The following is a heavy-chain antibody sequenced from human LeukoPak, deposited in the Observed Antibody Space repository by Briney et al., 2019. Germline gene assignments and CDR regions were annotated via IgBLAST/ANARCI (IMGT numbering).Heavy chain of an antibody. CDR1: GDSISSYY. Sequence: SETLSLTCTVSGDSISSYYRTWIRQPPGKGLEWIGYMYNSGSTNYNPSLKSRVTISVDTSKNQFSLKLSSVTAADTAVYYCARRDTASDFDYWGQGILVTVSS. J-gene: IGHJ4*02. CDR2: MYNSGST. V-gene: IGHV4-59*01. D-gene: IGHD5-18*01. CDR3: ARRDTASDFDY.